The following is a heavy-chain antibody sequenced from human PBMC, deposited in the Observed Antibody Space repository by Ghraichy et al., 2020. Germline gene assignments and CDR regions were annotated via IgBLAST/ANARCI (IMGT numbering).Heavy chain of an antibody. CDR2: IYYSGST. D-gene: IGHD2-8*02. CDR3: ATGGLGFDP. V-gene: IGHV4-39*01. J-gene: IGHJ5*02. Sequence: SQTLSLTCAVSGDSINNSDYYWGWIRQPPGKGLEWIGNIYYSGSTYYNPSLESRVTTSVDTSRNQMSLRLTSVTAADTAVYYCATGGLGFDPWGQGTLVSASS. CDR1: GDSINNSDYY.